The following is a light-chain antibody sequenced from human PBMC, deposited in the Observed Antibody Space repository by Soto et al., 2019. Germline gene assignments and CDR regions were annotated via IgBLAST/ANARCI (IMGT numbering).Light chain of an antibody. Sequence: EIVMTQSPATLSVSPGERTTLSCRASQSVSSNLAWYQQKPGQAPRLLIYGASTRATGIPARFSGSGSGTEFTLAISSLQSEDFAVYNCQQYNNWPPGCTFGQGTKLEIK. CDR3: QQYNNWPPGCT. V-gene: IGKV3-15*01. CDR2: GAS. CDR1: QSVSSN. J-gene: IGKJ2*02.